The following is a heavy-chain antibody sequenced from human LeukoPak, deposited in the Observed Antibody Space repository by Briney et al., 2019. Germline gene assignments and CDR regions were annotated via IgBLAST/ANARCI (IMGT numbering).Heavy chain of an antibody. CDR1: GGTFSSYT. CDR2: IIPIFGTA. J-gene: IGHJ4*02. D-gene: IGHD3-3*01. Sequence: ASVKVSCKASGGTFSSYTISWVRQAPGQGLEWMGGIIPIFGTANYAQKFQGRVTITADESTSTAYMELSSLRSEDTAVYYCATGTHVLRFLEWLLYDWGQGTLVTVSS. V-gene: IGHV1-69*01. CDR3: ATGTHVLRFLEWLLYD.